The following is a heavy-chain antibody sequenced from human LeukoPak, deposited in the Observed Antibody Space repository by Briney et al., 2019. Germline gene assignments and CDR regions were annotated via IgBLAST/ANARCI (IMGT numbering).Heavy chain of an antibody. V-gene: IGHV3-11*01. CDR1: GFTFSDYY. Sequence: GGSLRLSCAASGFTFSDYYMSWIRQAPGKGLEWVSYISSSGSTIYYADSVKGRFTISRDNDKNSLYLQMNSLRAEDTAVYYCARDRVAITGDYFDYWGQGTLVTVSS. J-gene: IGHJ4*02. CDR3: ARDRVAITGDYFDY. CDR2: ISSSGSTI. D-gene: IGHD3-22*01.